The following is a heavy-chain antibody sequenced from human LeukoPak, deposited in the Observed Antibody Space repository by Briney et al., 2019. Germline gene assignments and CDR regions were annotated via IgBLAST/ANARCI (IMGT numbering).Heavy chain of an antibody. CDR3: ARPSFGAPDFDY. CDR2: IYHTGSI. Sequence: SETLSLTCAVSGYSISSGYYWGWIRQPPGRGLEWIGSIYHTGSIYYKPSLKSRVTISVDTSKNQFSLKLSSVTAADTAVYYCARPSFGAPDFDYWGQGTLVTVSS. CDR1: GYSISSGYY. V-gene: IGHV4-38-2*01. J-gene: IGHJ4*02. D-gene: IGHD3-3*01.